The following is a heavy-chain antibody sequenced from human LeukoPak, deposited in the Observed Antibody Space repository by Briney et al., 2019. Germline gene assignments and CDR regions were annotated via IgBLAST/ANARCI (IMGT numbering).Heavy chain of an antibody. CDR1: GYDFSKYY. D-gene: IGHD6-13*01. CDR3: ARCTTWYSGVY. CDR2: FYPGNSIP. J-gene: IGHJ4*02. Sequence: GESLQISCQGSGYDFSKYYIGWVRQMPGEGLEWMAVFYPGNSIPTYSPSFQGQVTMSVDNSITTAYLQWSSLKASDTAMYYCARCTTWYSGVYWGQGTLVTVSS. V-gene: IGHV5-51*01.